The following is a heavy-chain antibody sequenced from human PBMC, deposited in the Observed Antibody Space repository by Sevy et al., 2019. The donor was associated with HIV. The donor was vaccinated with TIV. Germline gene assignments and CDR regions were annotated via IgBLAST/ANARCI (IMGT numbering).Heavy chain of an antibody. J-gene: IGHJ1*01. Sequence: SETLSLTCAVSGSSISSGYYWGWIRQPPGKGLEWIGNIYHSGSTYSNPSLKSRVTISLHTSKKQFSLKLSSVTAADTAVYYYARATGSYPAEYFQYWGQGTLVTVSS. CDR1: GSSISSGYY. V-gene: IGHV4-38-2*01. CDR3: ARATGSYPAEYFQY. CDR2: IYHSGST. D-gene: IGHD3-16*02.